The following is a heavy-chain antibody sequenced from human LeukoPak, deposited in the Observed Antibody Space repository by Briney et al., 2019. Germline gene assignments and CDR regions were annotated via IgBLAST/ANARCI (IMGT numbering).Heavy chain of an antibody. CDR2: IYYSGST. J-gene: IGHJ4*02. CDR1: GGSISSTNYY. V-gene: IGHV4-39*01. D-gene: IGHD3-22*01. Sequence: PSETLSLTCTVSGGSISSTNYYWDWIGQPPGKGLEWIGGIYYSGSTYYNPSLKSRLTISVDTSKNQFSLRLSSVTAADTAVYYCSTQYYDSSGYYLVHWGQGTLLTVSS. CDR3: STQYYDSSGYYLVH.